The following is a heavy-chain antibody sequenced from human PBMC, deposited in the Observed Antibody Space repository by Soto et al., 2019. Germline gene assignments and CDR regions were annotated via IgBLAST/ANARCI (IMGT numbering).Heavy chain of an antibody. J-gene: IGHJ4*02. V-gene: IGHV3-30-3*01. CDR3: ARDYGGNSGYDY. Sequence: GSLRLSCAASGFTFSSYAMHWVRQAPGKGLEWVAVISYDGSNKYYADSVKGRSTISRDHSKNTLYLQMNSLRSEDTAVYYCARDYGGNSGYDYWGQGTRVTVSS. D-gene: IGHD4-17*01. CDR2: ISYDGSNK. CDR1: GFTFSSYA.